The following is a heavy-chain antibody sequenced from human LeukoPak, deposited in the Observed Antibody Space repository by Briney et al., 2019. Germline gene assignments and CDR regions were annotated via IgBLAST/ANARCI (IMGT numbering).Heavy chain of an antibody. CDR3: ATAKWLANSDAFDI. Sequence: PRGSPRLSCAASGFGFSSYGMHWVRQDPREGLVYVSAISSDGGSRYYAHSVKGRVTISGDNSKNTLYLRMGSLRTEDMAVYYCATAKWLANSDAFDIWGQGTMVTVSS. CDR1: GFGFSSYG. CDR2: ISSDGGSR. D-gene: IGHD6-19*01. V-gene: IGHV3-64*01. J-gene: IGHJ3*02.